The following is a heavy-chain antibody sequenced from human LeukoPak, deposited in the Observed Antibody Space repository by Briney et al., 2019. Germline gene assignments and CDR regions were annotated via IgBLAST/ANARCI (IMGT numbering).Heavy chain of an antibody. CDR2: IYFYSSGTT. V-gene: IGHV4-61*01. J-gene: IGHJ3*02. CDR3: ARGGSEWDRALWI. CDR1: GGSVSSGSYY. D-gene: IGHD1-26*01. Sequence: SETLSLTCTVSGGSVSSGSYYWSWIRQPPGKGLEWIGYIYFYSSGTTNYNPSLKSRVTISVDMSNSQFSLKLSSVTAADTAVYYCARGGSEWDRALWIWGQGTMVTVSS.